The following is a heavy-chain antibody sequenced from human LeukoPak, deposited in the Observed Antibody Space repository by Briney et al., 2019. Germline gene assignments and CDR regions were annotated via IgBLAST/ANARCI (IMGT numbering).Heavy chain of an antibody. V-gene: IGHV1-46*01. Sequence: GASVKVSCKASGYTFTSYGISWVRQAPGQGLEWMGIMNPSGGSTSYAQKFQGRVTMTRDTSTSTVYMELSSLRSEDTAVYYCARVGLERHFDYWGQGTLVTVSS. J-gene: IGHJ4*02. CDR3: ARVGLERHFDY. CDR1: GYTFTSYG. CDR2: MNPSGGST. D-gene: IGHD1-1*01.